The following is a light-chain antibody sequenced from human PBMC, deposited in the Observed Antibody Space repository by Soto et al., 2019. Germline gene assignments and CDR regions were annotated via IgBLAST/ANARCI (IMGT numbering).Light chain of an antibody. CDR2: AAS. CDR1: QGINNF. V-gene: IGKV1-27*01. CDR3: HKYNSSPSA. J-gene: IGKJ3*01. Sequence: DIQMTQSPSSLSASVGDRVTITCRASQGINNFFAWYQQKPGKVPKLLIYAASTLPSGVPYRFSGSGSGTDFTLTIITLQPEDVATYYCHKYNSSPSAFGPGTNVDIK.